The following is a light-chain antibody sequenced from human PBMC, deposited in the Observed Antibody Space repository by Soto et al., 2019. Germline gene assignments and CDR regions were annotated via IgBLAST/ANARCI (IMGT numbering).Light chain of an antibody. Sequence: DIRMTQSPSSLSASVGDRVTITCLASQSISSYLNWYQQKPGKAPKLLIYAASRLQSGVPSRFSGSGSGTDFTLTISSLQPEDVATYYCQQSYSTPCTFGQGTKLEIK. CDR1: QSISSY. V-gene: IGKV1-39*01. CDR3: QQSYSTPCT. CDR2: AAS. J-gene: IGKJ2*02.